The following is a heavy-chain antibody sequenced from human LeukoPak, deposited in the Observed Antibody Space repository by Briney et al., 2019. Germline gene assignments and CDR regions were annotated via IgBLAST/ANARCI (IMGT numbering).Heavy chain of an antibody. D-gene: IGHD3-22*01. J-gene: IGHJ4*02. Sequence: GGPLRLPCAASGFTFSSYAMSWLRHAPGKGLEWVSAISGSGGSTYYADSVKGRFTISRDNSKNTLYLQMNSLRAEDTAVYYCAKGYSFDSSGYSHWGQGTLVTVSS. V-gene: IGHV3-23*01. CDR1: GFTFSSYA. CDR2: ISGSGGST. CDR3: AKGYSFDSSGYSH.